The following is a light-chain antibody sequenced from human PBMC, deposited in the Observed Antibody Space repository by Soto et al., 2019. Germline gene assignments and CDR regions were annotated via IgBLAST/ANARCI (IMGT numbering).Light chain of an antibody. J-gene: IGKJ1*01. CDR3: QPYGGSPQT. CDR2: GAS. CDR1: QSVSKY. Sequence: EIVLTQSPGTLALSPGEGATLSCRASQSVSKYLAWYQQKPGQAPRLLIYGASSRATGIPDSFSGSGSGTDFTLTISRLEPADFAVYYCQPYGGSPQTFGQGTKVEIK. V-gene: IGKV3-20*01.